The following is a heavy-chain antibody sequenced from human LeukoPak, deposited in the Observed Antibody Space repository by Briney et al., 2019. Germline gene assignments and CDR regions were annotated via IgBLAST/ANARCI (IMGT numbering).Heavy chain of an antibody. Sequence: GGSLRLSCAASGFTFSSYWMSWVRQAPGKGLEWVANIKQDGSEKYYVDSVKGRFTISRDNAKNSLYLQMNSLRAEDTAVYYCARDTPLIAAAGTNWFDPWGQGTLVTVSS. D-gene: IGHD6-13*01. J-gene: IGHJ5*02. CDR3: ARDTPLIAAAGTNWFDP. CDR1: GFTFSSYW. CDR2: IKQDGSEK. V-gene: IGHV3-7*01.